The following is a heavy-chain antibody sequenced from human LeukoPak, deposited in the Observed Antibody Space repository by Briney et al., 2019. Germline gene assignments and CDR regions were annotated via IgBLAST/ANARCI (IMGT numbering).Heavy chain of an antibody. D-gene: IGHD3-10*01. V-gene: IGHV4-59*01. CDR1: GGSISSYY. CDR2: IYYSGST. Sequence: SETLSLTCTVSGGSISSYYWSWIRQPPGKGLEWIGYIYYSGSTNYNPSLKSRVTISVDTSKNQFSLKLSSVTAADTAVYYCARIYGSGSPSDYYYYYGMDVWGQGTTVTVSS. CDR3: ARIYGSGSPSDYYYYYGMDV. J-gene: IGHJ6*02.